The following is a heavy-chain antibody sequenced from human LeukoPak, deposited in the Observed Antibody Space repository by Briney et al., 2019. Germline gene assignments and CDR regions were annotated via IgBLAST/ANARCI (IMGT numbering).Heavy chain of an antibody. CDR3: ARALYYYDSSGYYYFDY. CDR2: IYYSGST. J-gene: IGHJ4*02. Sequence: SETLSLTCTVSGGSISSYHWSWIRQPPGKGLEWIGYIYYSGSTNYNPSLKSRVTISVDTSKNQFSLKLSSVTAADTAVYYCARALYYYDSSGYYYFDYWGQGTLVTVSS. CDR1: GGSISSYH. D-gene: IGHD3-22*01. V-gene: IGHV4-59*01.